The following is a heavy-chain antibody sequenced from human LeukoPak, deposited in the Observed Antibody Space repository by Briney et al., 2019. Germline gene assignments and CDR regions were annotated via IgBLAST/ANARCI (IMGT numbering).Heavy chain of an antibody. J-gene: IGHJ4*02. V-gene: IGHV3-7*01. CDR1: GFIFSSYW. CDR2: IKGDESAR. D-gene: IGHD1-26*01. Sequence: GGSLRLSCAAAGFIFSSYWMAWVRQAPGKGLERVANIKGDESARHQADSVKGRFTISRDNTRNSLYLQMTNLRGDDTAVYYCARDVVGSLDYWGQGTLVTVSS. CDR3: ARDVVGSLDY.